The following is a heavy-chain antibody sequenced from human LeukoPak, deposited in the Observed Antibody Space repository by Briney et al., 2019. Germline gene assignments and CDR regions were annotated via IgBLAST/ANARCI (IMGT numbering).Heavy chain of an antibody. CDR1: GGPISSSSHY. Sequence: SETLSLTCTVSGGPISSSSHYWGWIRQPPGKGLEWIGIIYYSGSTYYNPSLKSRVTISVDTSKNQFSLKLSSVTAADTAVYYCARRNGASFDYWGQGTLVTVSS. CDR3: ARRNGASFDY. V-gene: IGHV4-39*01. CDR2: IYYSGST. D-gene: IGHD2-8*01. J-gene: IGHJ4*02.